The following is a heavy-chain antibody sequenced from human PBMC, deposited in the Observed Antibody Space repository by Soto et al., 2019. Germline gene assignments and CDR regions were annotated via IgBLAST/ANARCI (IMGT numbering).Heavy chain of an antibody. CDR2: IYYSGST. D-gene: IGHD5-12*01. J-gene: IGHJ4*02. Sequence: SETLSLTCTVSGGSVSSGSYYWSWIRQPPGQGLEWIGYIYYSGSTNHNPSLKSRVTISVDTSKNQFSLKLSSVTAADTAVYYCARVSGQGIVATTAPTYYFDYWGQGTLVTVSS. CDR3: ARVSGQGIVATTAPTYYFDY. V-gene: IGHV4-61*01. CDR1: GGSVSSGSYY.